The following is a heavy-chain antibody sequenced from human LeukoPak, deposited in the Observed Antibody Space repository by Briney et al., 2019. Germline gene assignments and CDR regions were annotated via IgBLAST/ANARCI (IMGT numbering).Heavy chain of an antibody. V-gene: IGHV1-2*02. CDR3: ARGHNYGSGSLFYG. Sequence: GASVKVSCKTSGYSFSEYYIYWVRQAPGQGLEWMGWIDPSTGGTNYAQNFQGTVTMTRDTSTTTVYMELSSLKSDDTAVYHCARGHNYGSGSLFYGWGQGTLVTVSS. D-gene: IGHD3-10*01. CDR2: IDPSTGGT. J-gene: IGHJ4*02. CDR1: GYSFSEYY.